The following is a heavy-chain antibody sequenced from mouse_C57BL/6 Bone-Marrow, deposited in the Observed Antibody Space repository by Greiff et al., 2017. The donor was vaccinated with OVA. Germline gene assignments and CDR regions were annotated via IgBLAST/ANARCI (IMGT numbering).Heavy chain of an antibody. CDR3: ARPYYYYGSSYGFAY. CDR2: ISGGGGNT. D-gene: IGHD1-1*01. V-gene: IGHV5-9*01. CDR1: GFTFSSYT. J-gene: IGHJ3*01. Sequence: EVKLMESGGGLVKPGGSLKLSCAASGFTFSSYTMSWVRQTPEKRLEWVATISGGGGNTYYPDSVKGRFTISRDNAKNTLYLQMSSLRSEDTALYYCARPYYYYGSSYGFAYWGQGTLVTVSA.